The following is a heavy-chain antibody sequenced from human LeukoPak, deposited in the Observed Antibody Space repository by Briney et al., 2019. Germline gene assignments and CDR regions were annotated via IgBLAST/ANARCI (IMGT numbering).Heavy chain of an antibody. Sequence: RSLRLSCAASGFTFSSYSMNWVRQAPGKGLEWVSSISSSSSYIYYADSVKGRFTISRDNAKNSLYLQMNSLRAEDTAVYYCARGLTNARDAFDIWGQGTMVTVSS. CDR3: ARGLTNARDAFDI. D-gene: IGHD3-9*01. V-gene: IGHV3-21*01. J-gene: IGHJ3*02. CDR2: ISSSSSYI. CDR1: GFTFSSYS.